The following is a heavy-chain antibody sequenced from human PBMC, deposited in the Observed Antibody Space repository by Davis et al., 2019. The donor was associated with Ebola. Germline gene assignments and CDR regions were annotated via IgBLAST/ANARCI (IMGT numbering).Heavy chain of an antibody. J-gene: IGHJ5*02. CDR1: GFTFSSYA. V-gene: IGHV3-23*01. CDR2: ISGSGGST. Sequence: GESLKISCAASGFTFSSYAMSWVRQAPGKGLEWVSAISGSGGSTYYADSVKGRFTISRDNSKNTLYLQMNSLRAEDTAVYYCARDAGAYCGGDCPDWFDPWGQGTLVTVSS. D-gene: IGHD2-21*02. CDR3: ARDAGAYCGGDCPDWFDP.